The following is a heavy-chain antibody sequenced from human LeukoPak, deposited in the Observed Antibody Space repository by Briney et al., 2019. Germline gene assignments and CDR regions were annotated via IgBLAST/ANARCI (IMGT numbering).Heavy chain of an antibody. Sequence: SETLSLTCTVSGGSISSYYWSWIRQPPGKGLEWSGYIYYSGSTNYNPSLKSRVTISVDTSKNQFSLKLSSVTAADTAVYYCARAVLSSGYCYGFDYWGQGTLVTVSS. CDR1: GGSISSYY. CDR3: ARAVLSSGYCYGFDY. CDR2: IYYSGST. J-gene: IGHJ4*02. D-gene: IGHD3-22*01. V-gene: IGHV4-59*01.